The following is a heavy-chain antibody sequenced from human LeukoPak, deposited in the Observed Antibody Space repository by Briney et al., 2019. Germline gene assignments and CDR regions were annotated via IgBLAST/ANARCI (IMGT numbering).Heavy chain of an antibody. CDR2: INPNSGGT. J-gene: IGHJ4*02. Sequence: ASVKVSCKASGYTFTGYYMHWVRQAPGQGLEWMGRINPNSGGTNYAQKFQGRVTMTRDTSISTAYMELSRLRSDDTAVYYCARSAHYYGSGSGRWVDYWGQGTLVTVSS. D-gene: IGHD3-10*01. V-gene: IGHV1-2*06. CDR1: GYTFTGYY. CDR3: ARSAHYYGSGSGRWVDY.